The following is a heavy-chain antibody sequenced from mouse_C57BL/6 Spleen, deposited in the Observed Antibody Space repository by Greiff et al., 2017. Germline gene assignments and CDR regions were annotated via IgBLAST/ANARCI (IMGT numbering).Heavy chain of an antibody. CDR3: ARWPHYYGSSYEGAY. D-gene: IGHD1-1*01. CDR1: GYPFTSYW. CDR2: IDPSDSET. J-gene: IGHJ3*01. V-gene: IGHV1-52*01. Sequence: QVQLQQPGAELVRPGSSVKLSCKASGYPFTSYWMHWVKQRPIQGLEWIGNIDPSDSETHYNQKFKDKATLTVDKSSSTAYIQLSSRTSEDSAGYYCARWPHYYGSSYEGAYWGQRTLVTVAA.